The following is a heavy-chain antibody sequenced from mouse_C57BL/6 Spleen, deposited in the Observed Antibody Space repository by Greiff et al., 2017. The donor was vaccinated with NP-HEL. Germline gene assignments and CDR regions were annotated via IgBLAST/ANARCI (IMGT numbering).Heavy chain of an antibody. CDR3: ARSNLRYYFDY. CDR1: GYAFSSSW. Sequence: VQLQQSGPELVKPGASVKISCKASGYAFSSSWMNWVKQRPGKGLEWIGRIYPGDGDTKYNGKFKGKATLTADKSSSTAYMQLSSLTYEDSAVYFCARSNLRYYFDYWGQGTTLTVSS. CDR2: IYPGDGDT. V-gene: IGHV1-82*01. D-gene: IGHD2-5*01. J-gene: IGHJ2*01.